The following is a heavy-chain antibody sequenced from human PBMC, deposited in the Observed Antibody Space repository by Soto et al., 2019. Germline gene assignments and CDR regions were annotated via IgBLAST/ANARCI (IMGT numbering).Heavy chain of an antibody. CDR1: GFTFSSYG. D-gene: IGHD2-15*01. J-gene: IGHJ6*02. V-gene: IGHV3-33*01. CDR3: ARKGHCSGAGCYQYYYYGMDV. Sequence: QVQLVESGGGVVQPGRSLRLSCAASGFTFSSYGMHWVRQAPCKGLEWVAVIWNDGNNKYYADSVKGRFTISRDNSKNTVYLQMNSLRAEDTAVYYCARKGHCSGAGCYQYYYYGMDVWGQGTTVTVSS. CDR2: IWNDGNNK.